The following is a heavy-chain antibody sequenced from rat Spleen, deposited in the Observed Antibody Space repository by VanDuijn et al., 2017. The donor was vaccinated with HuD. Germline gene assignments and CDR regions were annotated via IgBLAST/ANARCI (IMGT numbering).Heavy chain of an antibody. CDR2: ITTGGAST. Sequence: EVQLVESGGGLVQPGRSLKLSCVASGFTFSDYNMAWVRQAPTRGLEWVAYITTGGASTYYRDSVKGRFTISRDNAKSSLYLQMDSLRSEDTATYYCTTDDNSGYGWFGYWGQGTLVTVSS. V-gene: IGHV5-27*01. D-gene: IGHD4-3*01. CDR1: GFTFSDYN. CDR3: TTDDNSGYGWFGY. J-gene: IGHJ3*01.